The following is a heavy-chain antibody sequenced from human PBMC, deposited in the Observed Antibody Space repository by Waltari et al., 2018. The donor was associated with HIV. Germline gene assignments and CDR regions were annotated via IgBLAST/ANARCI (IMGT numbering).Heavy chain of an antibody. J-gene: IGHJ6*02. CDR3: ARERKVVGARPYYGLAV. D-gene: IGHD2-15*01. Sequence: QVHLVQSGAEVKKPGASVKVSCKASGYTFTTSAIHWVRQAPGQRPEWMGWINAVNGNTKYSQKFQGRVTITGDTSASTAYMELSSLKSEDTAIYYCARERKVVGARPYYGLAVWGQGTTVTVSS. V-gene: IGHV1-3*01. CDR1: GYTFTTSA. CDR2: INAVNGNT.